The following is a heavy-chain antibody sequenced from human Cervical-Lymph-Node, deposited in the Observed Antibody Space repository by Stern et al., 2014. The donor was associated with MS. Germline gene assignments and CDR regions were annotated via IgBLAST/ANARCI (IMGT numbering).Heavy chain of an antibody. CDR3: ARVGGQWLSLIDP. Sequence: VQLQESGPGLVKPSETLSLTCTVSGGSISSYYWSWIRQPPGKGLEGIGYIYYSGSTNYTPSLKSRVTISVDTSKNQFSLKLSSVTAADTAVYYCARVGGQWLSLIDPWGQGTLVTVSS. CDR1: GGSISSYY. J-gene: IGHJ5*02. CDR2: IYYSGST. D-gene: IGHD6-19*01. V-gene: IGHV4-59*01.